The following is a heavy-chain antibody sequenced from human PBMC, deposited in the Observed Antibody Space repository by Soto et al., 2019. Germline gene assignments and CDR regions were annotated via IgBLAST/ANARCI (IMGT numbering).Heavy chain of an antibody. CDR1: WFPFSCFL. Sequence: WSFRPLCSASWFPFSCFLLSLARQGPGWGLEWVANIKQDGSEKYYVDSVKGRFTISRDNAKNSLYLQMNSLRAEDTAVYYCARDPSIVLVPAATYYYYYYGMDAWGQGT. CDR3: ARDPSIVLVPAATYYYYYYGMDA. CDR2: IKQDGSEK. J-gene: IGHJ6*02. V-gene: IGHV3-7*01. D-gene: IGHD2-2*01.